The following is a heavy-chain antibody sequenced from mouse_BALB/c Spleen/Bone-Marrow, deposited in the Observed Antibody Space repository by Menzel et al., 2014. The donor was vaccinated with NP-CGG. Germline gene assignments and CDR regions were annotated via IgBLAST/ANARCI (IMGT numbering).Heavy chain of an antibody. Sequence: DVHLVESGPSLVKPSQTLSLTCSVTGDSITSGYWNWIRKFPGNKLEYMGYISHSGSTYYNPSLKSRISITRDTSKNQYYLQLNSVTTEDTATYYCARAGYRYDVGYAMDYWGQGTSVTVSS. D-gene: IGHD2-14*01. CDR2: ISHSGST. CDR1: GDSITSGY. J-gene: IGHJ4*01. CDR3: ARAGYRYDVGYAMDY. V-gene: IGHV3-8*02.